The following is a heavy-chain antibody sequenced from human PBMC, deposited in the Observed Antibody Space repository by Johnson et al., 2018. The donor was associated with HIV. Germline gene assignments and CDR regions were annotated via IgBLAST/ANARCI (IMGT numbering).Heavy chain of an antibody. Sequence: QMMLVESGGGLVQPGRSLRLSCAASGFIFDDYAMHWVRQAPGKGLEWVAVISYDGSNKYYADSVKGRFTISRDNSKNTLYLQMGSLRAEDMAVYYCARARGDFWSGYPAFDIWGQGTMVTVSS. J-gene: IGHJ3*02. V-gene: IGHV3-30*14. CDR1: GFIFDDYA. CDR2: ISYDGSNK. D-gene: IGHD3-3*01. CDR3: ARARGDFWSGYPAFDI.